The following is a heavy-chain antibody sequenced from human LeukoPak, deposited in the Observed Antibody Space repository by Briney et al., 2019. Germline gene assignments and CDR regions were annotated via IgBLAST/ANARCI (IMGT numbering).Heavy chain of an antibody. CDR2: IYHSGST. CDR1: GGSVSSGTYY. J-gene: IGHJ6*03. CDR3: ARDEDNSGRYYYYMDV. D-gene: IGHD3-22*01. V-gene: IGHV4-61*01. Sequence: SETLSLTCTVSGGSVSSGTYYWNWIRHPPGKGLEWIGYIYHSGSTNYNPSLKSRATISVDTSKNQFSLKLNYVTAADTAVYYCARDEDNSGRYYYYMDVWGKGTTVTVSS.